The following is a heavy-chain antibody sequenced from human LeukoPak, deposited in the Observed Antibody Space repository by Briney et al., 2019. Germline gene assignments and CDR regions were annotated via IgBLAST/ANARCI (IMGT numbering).Heavy chain of an antibody. D-gene: IGHD3-3*01. CDR3: AKERSGYDFWSGYFDY. CDR1: GFTFSNYW. CDR2: IKGDGSHT. Sequence: GGSLRLSCAASGFTFSNYWMHWVRQAPGKGLVWVSRIKGDGSHTIYADSVKGRFTISRDNSKNTLYLQMNSLRAEDTAVYYCAKERSGYDFWSGYFDYWGQGTLVTVSS. V-gene: IGHV3-74*01. J-gene: IGHJ4*02.